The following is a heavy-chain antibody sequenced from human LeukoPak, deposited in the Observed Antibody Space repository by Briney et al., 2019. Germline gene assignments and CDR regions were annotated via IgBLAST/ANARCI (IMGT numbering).Heavy chain of an antibody. Sequence: PSETLSLTCTVSGGSISSSSYYWGWIRQPPGKGLEWIGSIYYSGSTYYNPSLKSRVTISVDTSKNQFSLKLSSVTAADTAVYYCAYGFGELMDPPNLQYFQHWGQGTLVTVSS. CDR1: GGSISSSSYY. D-gene: IGHD3-10*01. J-gene: IGHJ1*01. CDR3: AYGFGELMDPPNLQYFQH. CDR2: IYYSGST. V-gene: IGHV4-39*07.